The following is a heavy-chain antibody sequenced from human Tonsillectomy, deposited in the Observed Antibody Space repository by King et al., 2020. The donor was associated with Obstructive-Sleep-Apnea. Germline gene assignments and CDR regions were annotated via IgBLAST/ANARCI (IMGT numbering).Heavy chain of an antibody. D-gene: IGHD2-2*01. CDR2: ISYDGSNK. CDR1: GFTFSTYA. Sequence: VQLVQSGGGVVQPGRSLRLSCAASGFTFSTYAMYWVRQAPGKGLEWVAVISYDGSNKYYADSVRGRFTISRDNSKNTLYLQMNSLRAKDTAVYYCARDGPVVVPAAMPGFNWFDPWGQGTLVIVSS. J-gene: IGHJ5*02. CDR3: ARDGPVVVPAAMPGFNWFDP. V-gene: IGHV3-30-3*01.